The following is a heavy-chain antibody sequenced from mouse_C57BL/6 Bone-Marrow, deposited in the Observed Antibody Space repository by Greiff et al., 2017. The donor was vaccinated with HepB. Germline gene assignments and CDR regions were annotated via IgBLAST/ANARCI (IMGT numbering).Heavy chain of an antibody. J-gene: IGHJ2*01. CDR1: GFTFSSYA. CDR3: TRDLYYYGSSHFDY. CDR2: ISSGGDYI. Sequence: DVQLVESGEGLVKPGGTLKLSCAASGFTFSSYAMSWVRQTPEKRLEWVAYISSGGDYIYYADTVKGRFTISRDNARNTLYLQMSSLKSEDTAMYYCTRDLYYYGSSHFDYWGQGTTLTVSS. D-gene: IGHD1-1*01. V-gene: IGHV5-9-1*02.